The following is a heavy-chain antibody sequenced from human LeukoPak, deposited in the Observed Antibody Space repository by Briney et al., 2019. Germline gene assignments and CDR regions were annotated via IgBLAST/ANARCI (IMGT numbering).Heavy chain of an antibody. V-gene: IGHV3-74*01. D-gene: IGHD6-6*01. J-gene: IGHJ4*02. CDR3: ARGPNSNWSGLDF. CDR2: INRGGSRT. Sequence: GGSLRLSCAASGFTFSNHWMHWVRQAPGKGLMWVSRINRGGSRTDYADSVKGRFTISRDDAKNTLYLQLNSLRAEDTAVYYCARGPNSNWSGLDFWGQGTLLTVSS. CDR1: GFTFSNHW.